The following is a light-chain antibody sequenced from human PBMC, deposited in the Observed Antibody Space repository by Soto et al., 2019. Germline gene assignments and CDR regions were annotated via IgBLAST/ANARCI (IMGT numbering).Light chain of an antibody. Sequence: DIQMTQSPSSLSASVGGRVTITCRASQSISSYLNWYQQKPGKAPKLLIYGAFSLQSGVSSRFSGSGFGTDFTLTISSLQPEDFATYYCQQRYSIPITFGQGTRLEIK. CDR2: GAF. CDR3: QQRYSIPIT. J-gene: IGKJ5*01. V-gene: IGKV1-39*01. CDR1: QSISSY.